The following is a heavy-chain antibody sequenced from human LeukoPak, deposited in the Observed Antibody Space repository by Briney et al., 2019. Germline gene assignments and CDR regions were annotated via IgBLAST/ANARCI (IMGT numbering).Heavy chain of an antibody. D-gene: IGHD3-10*01. Sequence: GASVKVSCKASGGTFSSYAISWVRQAPGQGLEWMGRITPILGIANYAQKFQGRVTIAADKSTSTAYMELSSLRSEDTAVYYCARAYGSGSYRANTYYYGMDVWGQGTTVTVSS. CDR3: ARAYGSGSYRANTYYYGMDV. CDR2: ITPILGIA. J-gene: IGHJ6*02. CDR1: GGTFSSYA. V-gene: IGHV1-69*04.